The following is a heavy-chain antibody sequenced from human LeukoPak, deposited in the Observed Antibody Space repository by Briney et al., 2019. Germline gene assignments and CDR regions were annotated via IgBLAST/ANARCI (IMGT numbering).Heavy chain of an antibody. D-gene: IGHD3-22*01. CDR2: ISWNSGSI. V-gene: IGHV3-9*01. CDR3: ARVSYDSSGRPFYYYYYYMDV. J-gene: IGHJ6*03. CDR1: GFTFDDYA. Sequence: GGSLRLSCAASGFTFDDYAMHWVRQAPGKGLEWVSGISWNSGSIGYADSVKGRFTISRDNAKNSLYLQMNSLRAVDTAVYYCARVSYDSSGRPFYYYYYYMDVWGKGTTVTISS.